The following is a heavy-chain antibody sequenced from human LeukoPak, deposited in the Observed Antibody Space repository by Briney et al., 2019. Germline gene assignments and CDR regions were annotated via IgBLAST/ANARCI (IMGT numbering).Heavy chain of an antibody. D-gene: IGHD4-17*01. J-gene: IGHJ4*02. CDR1: GFTFSSNW. CDR2: ISDSGTRT. Sequence: PGGSLRLSCTASGFTFSSNWMTWVRQAPGKGLEWVSSISDSGTRTYYADSVKGRFTISRDNSKSTLYLQMNSLRAEDTAVHYCASGGTVTRIDYWGQGTLVTVSS. CDR3: ASGGTVTRIDY. V-gene: IGHV3-23*01.